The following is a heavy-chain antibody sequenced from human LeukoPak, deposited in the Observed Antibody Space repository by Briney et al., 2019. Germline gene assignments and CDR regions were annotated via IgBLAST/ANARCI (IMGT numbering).Heavy chain of an antibody. Sequence: SETLSLTCAFYGGSFSGYYCTWIRQPPSPALSLIGEINHSGSTNYNPSLKSRVTISVDTSKNQFSLKLSSVTAADTAVYYCARGHMGTRYYYYGMDVWGQGTTVTVSS. V-gene: IGHV4-34*01. CDR2: INHSGST. J-gene: IGHJ6*02. D-gene: IGHD1/OR15-1a*01. CDR3: ARGHMGTRYYYYGMDV. CDR1: GGSFSGYY.